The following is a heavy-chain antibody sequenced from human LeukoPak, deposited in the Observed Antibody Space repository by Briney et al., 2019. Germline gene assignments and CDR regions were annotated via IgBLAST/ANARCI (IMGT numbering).Heavy chain of an antibody. Sequence: KTSETLSLTCTVSGGSVSNFYWNWIRQPPGKGLEWIGYIYYSGNTIYNPSLKSRVRISVDTSKMQFSLKLSSVTAADTAVYYCARALTVDTAMVTYFGYWGQGTLVTVSS. D-gene: IGHD5-18*01. CDR1: GGSVSNFY. J-gene: IGHJ4*02. V-gene: IGHV4-59*02. CDR3: ARALTVDTAMVTYFGY. CDR2: IYYSGNT.